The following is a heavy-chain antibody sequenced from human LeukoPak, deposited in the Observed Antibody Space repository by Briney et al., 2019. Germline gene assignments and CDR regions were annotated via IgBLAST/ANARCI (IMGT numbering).Heavy chain of an antibody. CDR2: ISSSSYI. CDR3: ARDVGYYYGSGSYYY. J-gene: IGHJ4*02. V-gene: IGHV3-21*01. Sequence: PGGSLRLSCAASGFTFSSYSMNWVRQAPGKGLEWVSSISSSSYIYYADSVKGRFTISRDNAKNSLYLQMNSLRAEDTAVYYCARDVGYYYGSGSYYYWGQGTLVTVSS. D-gene: IGHD3-10*01. CDR1: GFTFSSYS.